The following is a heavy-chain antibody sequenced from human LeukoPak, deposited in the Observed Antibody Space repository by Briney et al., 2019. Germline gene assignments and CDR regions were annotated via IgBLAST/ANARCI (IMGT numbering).Heavy chain of an antibody. CDR2: ISYDGSNK. D-gene: IGHD2-15*01. J-gene: IGHJ4*02. CDR1: GFTFSSYA. CDR3: AILRGSDFDY. V-gene: IGHV3-30-3*01. Sequence: PGGSLRLSCAASGFTFSSYAMHWVRQAPGKGLEWVAVISYDGSNKYYADSVKGRFTISRDNSKNTLYLQMNSLRAEDTAVYYCAILRGSDFDYWGQGTLVTVSS.